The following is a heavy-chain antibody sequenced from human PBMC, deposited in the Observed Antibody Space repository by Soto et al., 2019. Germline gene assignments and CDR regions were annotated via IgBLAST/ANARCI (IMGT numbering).Heavy chain of an antibody. CDR2: XYYAGXT. CDR3: ARRIVAKETFDY. J-gene: IGHJ4*02. CDR1: CGSMISYY. D-gene: IGHD5-12*01. V-gene: IGHV4-59*08. Sequence: XXTLSLTCTVSCGSMISYYWSWIRQPPGRGLEWIGLXYYAGXTKYHRHLNSXXTISVDTXXTQFYLTVPSVTAADTAVYYCARRIVAKETFDYWGQGTLVTVSS.